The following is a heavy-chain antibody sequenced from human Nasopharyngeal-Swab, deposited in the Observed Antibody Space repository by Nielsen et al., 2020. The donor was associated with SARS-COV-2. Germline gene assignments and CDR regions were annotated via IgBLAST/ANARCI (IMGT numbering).Heavy chain of an antibody. Sequence: ASVKVSCRASGYTFTGYYMHWVRQAPGQGLEWMGRINPNSGGTNYAQKFQGRVTMTRDTSISTVYMELSRLRFDDTAVYYCARGGDFWSGWELDYFYCYGMDVWGQGTTVTVSS. D-gene: IGHD3-3*01. CDR3: ARGGDFWSGWELDYFYCYGMDV. CDR2: INPNSGGT. J-gene: IGHJ6*02. CDR1: GYTFTGYY. V-gene: IGHV1-2*06.